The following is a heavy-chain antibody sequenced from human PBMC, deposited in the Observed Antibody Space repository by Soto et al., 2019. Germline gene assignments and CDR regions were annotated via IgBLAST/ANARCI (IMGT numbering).Heavy chain of an antibody. V-gene: IGHV3-53*01. J-gene: IGHJ4*02. Sequence: PGGSLSLSCAASGFTISSSYMNWVRQAPGKGLECVSIIYTDGSTYYADSVKGRFTISRDISKNTLYLQMNSLRAEDTAVYYCARDSYLTYWGQGTLVTVSS. CDR3: ARDSYLTY. CDR1: GFTISSSY. CDR2: IYTDGST. D-gene: IGHD3-10*01.